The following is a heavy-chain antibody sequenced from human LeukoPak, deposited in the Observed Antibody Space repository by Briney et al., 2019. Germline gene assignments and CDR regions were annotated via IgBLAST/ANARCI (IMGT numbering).Heavy chain of an antibody. J-gene: IGHJ5*02. CDR3: ARDLEYGYCSSTSCPNWFDP. D-gene: IGHD2-2*03. V-gene: IGHV4-59*12. CDR1: GGSISPYY. Sequence: SETLSLTCIVSGGSISPYYWSWIRQPPGKGLEWIGYISYGGATNYNPSLKSRLTILVDTSKNQFSLKLSSVTAADTAVYYCARDLEYGYCSSTSCPNWFDPWGQGTLVTVSS. CDR2: ISYGGAT.